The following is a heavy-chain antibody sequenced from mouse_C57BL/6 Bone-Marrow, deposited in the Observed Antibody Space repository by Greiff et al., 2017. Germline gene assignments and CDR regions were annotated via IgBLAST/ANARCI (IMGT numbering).Heavy chain of an antibody. Sequence: QVQLQQPGAELVKPGASVKMSCKASGYTFTSYWITWVKQRPGQGLEWIGDIYPGSGSTNYNEKFKSKATLTVDTSSSTAYMQLSSLTSEDSAVYCCERDDYVDWYFDVWGTGTTVTVSS. D-gene: IGHD2-4*01. V-gene: IGHV1-55*01. J-gene: IGHJ1*03. CDR3: ERDDYVDWYFDV. CDR2: IYPGSGST. CDR1: GYTFTSYW.